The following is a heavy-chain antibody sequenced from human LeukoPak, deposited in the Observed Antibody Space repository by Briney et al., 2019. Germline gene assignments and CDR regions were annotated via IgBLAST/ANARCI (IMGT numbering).Heavy chain of an antibody. CDR2: IYYSGST. J-gene: IGHJ4*02. Sequence: SETLSLTCTVSGGSISSYYWSWIRQPPGKGLEWIGYIYYSGSTNYNPSLKSRVTISVDTSKNQFSLKLSSVTAADTAVYYCARVPSGKQLVDYWGQGTLVTVSS. CDR3: ARVPSGKQLVDY. D-gene: IGHD6-13*01. CDR1: GGSISSYY. V-gene: IGHV4-59*01.